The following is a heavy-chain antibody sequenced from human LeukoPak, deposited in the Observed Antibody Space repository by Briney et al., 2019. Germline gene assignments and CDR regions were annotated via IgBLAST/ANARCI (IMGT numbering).Heavy chain of an antibody. V-gene: IGHV3-15*01. CDR1: GFTFTAYT. J-gene: IGHJ3*02. CDR3: TSVGSDAFDI. CDR2: IKSKTDGGTT. Sequence: PGGSLRLSCAASGFTFTAYTINWVRQAPGKGLEWVGRIKSKTDGGTTDYAAPVKGRFTISRDDSKNTLYLQMNSLKTEDTAVYYCTSVGSDAFDIWGQGTMVTVSS.